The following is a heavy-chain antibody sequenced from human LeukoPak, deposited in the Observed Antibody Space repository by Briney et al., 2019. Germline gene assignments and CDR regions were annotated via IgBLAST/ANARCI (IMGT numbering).Heavy chain of an antibody. CDR2: ISFHGTDT. J-gene: IGHJ4*02. Sequence: GGSLRLSRAASGFTFISYAIHWVRQAPGKGLEWVAVISFHGTDTFYADSVKGRFTISRDNSKNTLYLQMSSLRAEDTAVYYCARGNPARNFDYWGQGSLVTVSS. CDR3: ARGNPARNFDY. D-gene: IGHD4-23*01. V-gene: IGHV3-30*04. CDR1: GFTFISYA.